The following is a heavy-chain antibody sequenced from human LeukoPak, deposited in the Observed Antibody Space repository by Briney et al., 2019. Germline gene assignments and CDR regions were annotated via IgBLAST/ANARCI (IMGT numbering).Heavy chain of an antibody. Sequence: SETLSLTCDVSGVSFSTYCWSWIRQSPEKGGEWIGEVNHSGYTNYNPSLKGRVTISVDTSKNQFSLKLSSVTAADTAVYYWARQLYGSDYWGQGTLVTVSS. J-gene: IGHJ4*02. V-gene: IGHV4-34*01. CDR1: GVSFSTYC. D-gene: IGHD4-17*01. CDR2: VNHSGYT. CDR3: ARQLYGSDY.